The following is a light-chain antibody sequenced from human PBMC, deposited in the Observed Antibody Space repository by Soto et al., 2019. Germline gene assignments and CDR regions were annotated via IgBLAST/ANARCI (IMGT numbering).Light chain of an antibody. J-gene: IGLJ1*01. CDR1: SRDVGGFNF. Sequence: QSVLTQPASVSGSPGQSITISCSGTSRDVGGFNFVSWYQHHPGKAAKLMIYGVTNRPSGVSDRFSGSKSGNTASLTISGLQAEDDADYYCSSYTSSSTPVFGSGTKVTVL. V-gene: IGLV2-14*03. CDR3: SSYTSSSTPV. CDR2: GVT.